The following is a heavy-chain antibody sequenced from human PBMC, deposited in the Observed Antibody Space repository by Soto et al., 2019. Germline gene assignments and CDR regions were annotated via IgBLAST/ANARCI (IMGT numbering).Heavy chain of an antibody. CDR1: GFTFSSYW. CDR2: IQEYGNGK. V-gene: IGHV3-7*03. CDR3: AGGHYAVVQAGRPENHYYYRSDG. J-gene: IGHJ6*02. Sequence: PGGSLRLSCAASGFTFSSYWMNWVRQAPGKGLEWVANIQEYGNGKNYVDSVKGRFTIFRDNAQNSLLLQMNSLKTEDTAVYYCAGGHYAVVQAGRPENHYYYRSDGLGHGTKVTVSS. D-gene: IGHD2-2*01.